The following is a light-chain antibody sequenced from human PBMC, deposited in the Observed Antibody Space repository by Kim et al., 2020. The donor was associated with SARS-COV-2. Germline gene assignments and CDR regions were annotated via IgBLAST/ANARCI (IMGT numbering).Light chain of an antibody. CDR3: AVWDSSTVL. Sequence: VSPEQTPSIACSEYKVGSRHSCWYQPRQGRSPLLVMYQNVQRPSEIHEQFSGSKYGKTTTLTIKGTQTMDESDYYCAVWDSSTVLFGGGTQLTVL. CDR2: QNV. CDR1: KVGSRH. V-gene: IGLV3-1*01. J-gene: IGLJ2*01.